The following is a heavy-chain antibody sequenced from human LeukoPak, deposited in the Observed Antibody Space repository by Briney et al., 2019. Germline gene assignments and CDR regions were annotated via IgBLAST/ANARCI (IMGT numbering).Heavy chain of an antibody. V-gene: IGHV1-8*01. Sequence: ASVTVSCKTSGYTFTSYDINWVRQATGQGLEWMGWMNPNSGNTGYAQKFQGRVTMTRNISTSTAYMELSSLRSEDTAVYYCARGSRSGDYWGQGTQVTVSS. J-gene: IGHJ4*02. CDR1: GYTFTSYD. CDR2: MNPNSGNT. CDR3: ARGSRSGDY. D-gene: IGHD3-10*01.